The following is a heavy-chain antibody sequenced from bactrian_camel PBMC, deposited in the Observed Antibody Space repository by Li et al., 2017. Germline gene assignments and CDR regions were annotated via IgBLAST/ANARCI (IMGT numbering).Heavy chain of an antibody. J-gene: IGHJ4*01. Sequence: VQLVESGGGSVQAGGSLALSCQFSELPTVMAWFRQAPGKGREGVAAIYPGQGYITYADSVKGRFTISQDIPKSTLYLQMNSLKPEDTATYYCAADTEYRGRLKLLNDDFPYLGQGTQVTVS. CDR3: AADTEYRGRLKLLNDDFPY. V-gene: IGHV3S42*01. CDR1: ELPTV. D-gene: IGHD1*01. CDR2: IYPGQGYI.